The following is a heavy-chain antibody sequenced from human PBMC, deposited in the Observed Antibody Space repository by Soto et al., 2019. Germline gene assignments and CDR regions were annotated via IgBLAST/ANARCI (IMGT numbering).Heavy chain of an antibody. J-gene: IGHJ5*02. CDR1: GGTFSSYA. Sequence: QVQLVQSGAEVKKPGSSVKVSCKASGGTFSSYAISWVRQAPGQGLEWMGGIIPIFGTANYAQKFQGRVTITADESTSTAYMELSSLRSEDAAVYYWASAIPRGRSSSGGDWFGTWGQGTLVTVSS. D-gene: IGHD6-6*01. CDR3: ASAIPRGRSSSGGDWFGT. V-gene: IGHV1-69*01. CDR2: IIPIFGTA.